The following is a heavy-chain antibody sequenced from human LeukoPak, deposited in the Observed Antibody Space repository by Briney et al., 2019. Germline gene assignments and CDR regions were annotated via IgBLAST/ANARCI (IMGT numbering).Heavy chain of an antibody. Sequence: WASVKVSCKASGYTFTSYGISWVRQAPGQGLEWMGWISAYNGNTNYAQKLQGRVTMTTDTSTSTAYMELRSLRSDDTAVYYCARNYYDILTGYSPAMGYWGQGTLVTVSS. D-gene: IGHD3-9*01. CDR2: ISAYNGNT. CDR3: ARNYYDILTGYSPAMGY. V-gene: IGHV1-18*01. CDR1: GYTFTSYG. J-gene: IGHJ4*02.